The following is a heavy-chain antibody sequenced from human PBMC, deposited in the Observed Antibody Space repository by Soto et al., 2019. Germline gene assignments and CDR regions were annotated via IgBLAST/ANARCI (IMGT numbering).Heavy chain of an antibody. CDR1: GGSISSSSYY. V-gene: IGHV4-39*01. CDR2: IYYSGST. CDR3: ARPGSGRYYYYGMDV. D-gene: IGHD3-3*01. J-gene: IGHJ6*02. Sequence: QLQLQESGPGLVKPSETLSLTCTVSGGSISSSSYYWGWIRQPPGKGLEWIGSIYYSGSTYYNPSLTSRVTISVDTSKNQFSLKLSSVTAADTAVYYCARPGSGRYYYYGMDVWGQGTTVTVSS.